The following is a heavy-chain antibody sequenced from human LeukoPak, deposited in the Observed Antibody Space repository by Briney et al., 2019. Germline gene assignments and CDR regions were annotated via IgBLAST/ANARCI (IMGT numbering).Heavy chain of an antibody. V-gene: IGHV4-39*07. CDR2: INHSGST. D-gene: IGHD2-2*01. Sequence: KPSETLSLTCTVSGGSVSSGSYYWSWIRQPPGKGLEWIGEINHSGSTNYNPSLKSRVTISVDTSKNQFSLKLSSVTAADTAVYYCARYCSSTSCYDYYYCGMDVWGQGTTVAVSS. CDR1: GGSVSSGSYY. CDR3: ARYCSSTSCYDYYYCGMDV. J-gene: IGHJ6*02.